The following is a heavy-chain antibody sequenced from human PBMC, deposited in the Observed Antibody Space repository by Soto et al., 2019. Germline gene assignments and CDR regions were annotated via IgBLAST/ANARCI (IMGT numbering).Heavy chain of an antibody. J-gene: IGHJ6*01. V-gene: IGHV1-2*02. CDR3: ARGRTVNFDGMVV. Sequence: QVQLVQSGAEVKKQGASVKVSYVASGYTFTDHYIHWLRQAPGQGLEWMGWINPHSGDTIYAQKYRGRVTLTRDTSISTAYMDLSRLRCDDTAVYYCARGRTVNFDGMVVWGQGTTVTVSS. CDR2: INPHSGDT. D-gene: IGHD4-17*01. CDR1: GYTFTDHY.